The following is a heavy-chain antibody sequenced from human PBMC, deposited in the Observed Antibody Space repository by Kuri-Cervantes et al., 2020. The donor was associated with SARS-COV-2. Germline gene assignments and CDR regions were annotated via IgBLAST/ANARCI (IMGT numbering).Heavy chain of an antibody. CDR2: IWDDGNSK. J-gene: IGHJ6*02. Sequence: GESLKISCAASGVTLSSYGMHWVRQAPGKGLEWVADIWDDGNSKTYAESVKGRFTISGDSSRKTMYLQMNSLRVDDTGVYCCASALTRYNYGIYSYYGLDVWGQGTTVTVSS. D-gene: IGHD5-18*01. CDR3: ASALTRYNYGIYSYYGLDV. CDR1: GVTLSSYG. V-gene: IGHV3-33*03.